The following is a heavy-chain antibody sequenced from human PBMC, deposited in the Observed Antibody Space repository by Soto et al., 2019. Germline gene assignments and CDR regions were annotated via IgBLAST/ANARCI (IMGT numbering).Heavy chain of an antibody. CDR3: AEVVGNSYAKGIDY. CDR2: ISASGGTT. CDR1: VLTFSSYA. Sequence: GGSLRLSCAASVLTFSSYAMSWVRQAPGKGLEWVSAISASGGTTYYADSVKGRFTISRDNSKNTLYLQVNSLRAEDTAVYYCAEVVGNSYAKGIDYWGQGTLVTVSS. V-gene: IGHV3-23*01. J-gene: IGHJ4*02. D-gene: IGHD5-18*01.